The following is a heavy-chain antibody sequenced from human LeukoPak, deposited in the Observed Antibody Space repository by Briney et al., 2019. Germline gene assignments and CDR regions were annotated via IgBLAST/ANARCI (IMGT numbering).Heavy chain of an antibody. Sequence: GASVKVSCKASGYTFTGYYMHWVRQAPGQGLEWMGWINPNSGDTNYAQKFQGRVTMTRDTSISTAYMELSRLRYDDTAVYYCARCIEVAGTIDYWGQGTLVTVSS. D-gene: IGHD6-19*01. J-gene: IGHJ4*02. V-gene: IGHV1-2*02. CDR3: ARCIEVAGTIDY. CDR1: GYTFTGYY. CDR2: INPNSGDT.